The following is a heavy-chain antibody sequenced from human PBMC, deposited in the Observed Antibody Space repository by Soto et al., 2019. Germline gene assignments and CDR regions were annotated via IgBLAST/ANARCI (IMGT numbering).Heavy chain of an antibody. CDR2: MYYSGST. CDR1: GGSISSSNYF. V-gene: IGHV4-39*02. Sequence: SETLSLTCTVSGGSISSSNYFWGWIRQPPGKGLEWIGSMYYSGSTYYNPSLKSRVTISVDTSKNQFSLKLSSVTAADTAMYYCARALILTGYYIHDAFDIWGQGTMVTVSS. J-gene: IGHJ3*02. CDR3: ARALILTGYYIHDAFDI. D-gene: IGHD3-9*01.